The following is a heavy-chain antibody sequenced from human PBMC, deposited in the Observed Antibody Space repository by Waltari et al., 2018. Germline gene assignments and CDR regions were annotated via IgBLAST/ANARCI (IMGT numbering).Heavy chain of an antibody. V-gene: IGHV3-23*04. Sequence: EVQLVEAGGGLVQPGGSLGLSCADSGFTFSSYALSWVRQAPGKGLGWVPGISGSGGSTYHADSVKGRFTLSRDNSKNTGFLQKNRLRAEDPAVYYCAKEREPVVDYWGQGTLVTAPS. CDR2: ISGSGGST. CDR3: AKEREPVVDY. D-gene: IGHD1-26*01. J-gene: IGHJ4*02. CDR1: GFTFSSYA.